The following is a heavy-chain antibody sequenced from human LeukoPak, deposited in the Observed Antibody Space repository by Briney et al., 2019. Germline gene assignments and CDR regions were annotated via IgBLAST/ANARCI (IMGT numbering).Heavy chain of an antibody. J-gene: IGHJ4*02. CDR2: IYSGGST. CDR1: GFTVSSNY. V-gene: IGHV3-53*01. Sequence: GGSLRLSCAASGFTVSSNYMSWVRKAPGKGLEWVSVIYSGGSTYYADSVKGRFTISRDNSKNTLYLQMNSLRAEDTAVYYCAKCFPWFGEFIDYWGQGTLVTVSS. CDR3: AKCFPWFGEFIDY. D-gene: IGHD3-10*01.